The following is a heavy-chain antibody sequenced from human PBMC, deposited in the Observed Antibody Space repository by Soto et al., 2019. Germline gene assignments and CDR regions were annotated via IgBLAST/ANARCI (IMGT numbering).Heavy chain of an antibody. CDR1: GYTFTSYA. V-gene: IGHV1-3*01. J-gene: IGHJ4*02. D-gene: IGHD2-8*01. CDR2: INAGNGNT. CDR3: ARDCTNGVCFYGLDY. Sequence: ASVKVSCKASGYTFTSYAMHWVRQAPGQRLEWMGWINAGNGNTKYSQKFQGRVTITRDTSASTAYMELSSLRSEDTAVYYCARDCTNGVCFYGLDYWGQGTLVTVSS.